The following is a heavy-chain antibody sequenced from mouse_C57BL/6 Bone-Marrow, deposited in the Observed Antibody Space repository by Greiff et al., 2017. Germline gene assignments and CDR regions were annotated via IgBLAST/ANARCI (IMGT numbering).Heavy chain of an antibody. V-gene: IGHV6-3*01. CDR3: TSLYYYGGAMDY. D-gene: IGHD1-1*01. CDR2: IRLKSDNYAT. Sequence: EVHLVESGGGLVQPGGSMKLSCVASGFTFSNYWMNWVRQSPEKGLEWVAQIRLKSDNYATHYAESVKGRFTISRDDSKSSVYLQMNNLRAEDTGIYYCTSLYYYGGAMDYWGQGTSVTVSS. CDR1: GFTFSNYW. J-gene: IGHJ4*01.